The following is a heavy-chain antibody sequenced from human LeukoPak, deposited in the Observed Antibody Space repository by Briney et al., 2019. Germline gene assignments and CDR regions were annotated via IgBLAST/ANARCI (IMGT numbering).Heavy chain of an antibody. CDR3: ARGGEDFQY. CDR2: IYYSGST. Sequence: SETLSLTCTVSGGSISSYYWSWIRQPPGKGLEWIGYIYYSGSTNYNPSLKSRVTISVDTSKNQFSLKLSSVTAADTAVYYCARGGEDFQYWGQGTLVTVSS. D-gene: IGHD3-16*01. V-gene: IGHV4-59*01. CDR1: GGSISSYY. J-gene: IGHJ1*01.